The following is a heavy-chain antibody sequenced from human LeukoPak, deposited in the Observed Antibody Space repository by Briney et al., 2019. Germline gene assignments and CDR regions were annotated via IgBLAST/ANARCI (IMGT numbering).Heavy chain of an antibody. D-gene: IGHD3-10*01. J-gene: IGHJ4*02. CDR2: IRYDGSSK. CDR3: ASLRTGDFDY. Sequence: GGSLRLSCAASGFTFSNYAMHWVRQAPGKGLEWLAYIRYDGSSKYYADFVKGRFTISRDNSKNTLYLQMNSLRAEDTAVYYCASLRTGDFDYWGQGALVTVSS. V-gene: IGHV3-30*02. CDR1: GFTFSNYA.